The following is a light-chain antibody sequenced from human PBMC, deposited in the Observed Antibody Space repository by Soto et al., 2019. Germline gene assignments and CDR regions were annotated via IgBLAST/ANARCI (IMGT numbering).Light chain of an antibody. CDR3: QQYNTWLWT. V-gene: IGKV3-15*01. CDR2: GAS. Sequence: EVVMTQSPATLSVSPGERATLSCRASQNVNANLAWYQQKPGQAPRLLIHGASTRATSIPARFSGSWFGTEFILPLSGLPSEDFAVYYCQQYNTWLWTVGQGTKVEGK. J-gene: IGKJ1*01. CDR1: QNVNAN.